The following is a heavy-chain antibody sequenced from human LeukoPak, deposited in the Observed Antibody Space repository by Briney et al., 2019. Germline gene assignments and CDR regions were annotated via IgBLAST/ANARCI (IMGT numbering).Heavy chain of an antibody. CDR2: IIPIFGTA. D-gene: IGHD6-13*01. V-gene: IGHV1-69*05. J-gene: IGHJ5*02. Sequence: SVKVSCKASGGTFTSYAISWVREAPGQGLEWMGGIIPIFGTANYAQKFQGRVTITTDESTSTAYMELSSLRSEDTAVYYCARIKIAAAGKGWFDPWGQGTLVTVSS. CDR3: ARIKIAAAGKGWFDP. CDR1: GGTFTSYA.